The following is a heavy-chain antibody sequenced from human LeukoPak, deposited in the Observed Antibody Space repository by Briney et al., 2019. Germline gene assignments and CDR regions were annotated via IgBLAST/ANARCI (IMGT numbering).Heavy chain of an antibody. Sequence: PSETLSLTCSVFGGSISNFYWSWIRQPPGKGLEWIGYIHYSGSTNYNPSLKSRVTISVDTSKNQFSLKLTSVTAEDTAVSYCARALYSGYDYWGQGTLVTVSS. CDR1: GGSISNFY. CDR3: ARALYSGYDY. CDR2: IHYSGST. D-gene: IGHD5-12*01. V-gene: IGHV4-59*01. J-gene: IGHJ4*02.